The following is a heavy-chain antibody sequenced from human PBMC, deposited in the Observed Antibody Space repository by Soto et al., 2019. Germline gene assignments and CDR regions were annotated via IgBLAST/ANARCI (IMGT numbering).Heavy chain of an antibody. D-gene: IGHD6-13*01. CDR3: ARDKSSSWSVDAFDI. J-gene: IGHJ3*02. V-gene: IGHV1-8*01. CDR2: MNPNSGNT. Sequence: QVQLVQSGAEVKKPGASVKVSCKASGYTFTSYDINWVRQATGQGLEWMGWMNPNSGNTGYAQKFQGRVTMTRNTSTSTAYMELSRLRSEDTAVDYCARDKSSSWSVDAFDIWGQGTMVTASS. CDR1: GYTFTSYD.